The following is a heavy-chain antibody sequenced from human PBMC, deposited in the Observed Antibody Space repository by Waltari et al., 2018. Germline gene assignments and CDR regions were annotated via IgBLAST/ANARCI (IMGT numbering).Heavy chain of an antibody. CDR3: ATYIGASIGTAAFDV. V-gene: IGHV4-39*01. CDR2: ISYNGAT. J-gene: IGHJ3*01. D-gene: IGHD1-1*01. Sequence: GWTLQPPGQGLEWIGTISYNGATYNSPSLRGRVTVSRDTSMNQLSLKLGSVTAADTAVYYCATYIGASIGTAAFDVWGQGTMVTVSS.